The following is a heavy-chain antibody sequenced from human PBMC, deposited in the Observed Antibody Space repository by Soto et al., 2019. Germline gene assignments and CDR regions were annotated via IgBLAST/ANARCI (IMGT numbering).Heavy chain of an antibody. CDR2: IYYSGST. D-gene: IGHD1-26*01. CDR1: GGSVSSGSYY. CDR3: ARAVGELGEGLSFDY. Sequence: SETLSLTCTVSGGSVSSGSYYWSWIRQPPGKGLEWIGYIYYSGSTNYNPSLKSRVTISVDTSKNQFSLKLSSVTAADTAVYYCARAVGELGEGLSFDYWGQGTLVTVSS. J-gene: IGHJ4*02. V-gene: IGHV4-61*01.